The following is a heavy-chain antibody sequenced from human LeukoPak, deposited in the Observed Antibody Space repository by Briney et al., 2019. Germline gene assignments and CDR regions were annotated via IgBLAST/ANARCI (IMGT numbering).Heavy chain of an antibody. CDR3: ARDRRGQQLAGWLDP. Sequence: SETLSLTCTVSSGSISGFYWSWGRQPPGKGLEWIGYIYYAGSTNYHPSLTSRVTISLETSKNQFSLSLSSVTAADTAVYYCARDRRGQQLAGWLDPWGQGTLVTVSS. V-gene: IGHV4-59*12. D-gene: IGHD6-13*01. J-gene: IGHJ5*02. CDR2: IYYAGST. CDR1: SGSISGFY.